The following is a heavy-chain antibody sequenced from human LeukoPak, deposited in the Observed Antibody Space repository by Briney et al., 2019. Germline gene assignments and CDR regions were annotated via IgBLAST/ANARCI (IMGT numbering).Heavy chain of an antibody. CDR2: ISGSGGST. Sequence: GGTLRLSCAASGFTFSSYGMSWVRQAPGKGLEWVSAISGSGGSTYYADSVKGRFTISRDNAKNSLYLQMDSLRAEDTAVYYCARDASGSYYVRWGQGTLVSVSS. CDR3: ARDASGSYYVR. D-gene: IGHD1-26*01. J-gene: IGHJ4*02. CDR1: GFTFSSYG. V-gene: IGHV3-23*01.